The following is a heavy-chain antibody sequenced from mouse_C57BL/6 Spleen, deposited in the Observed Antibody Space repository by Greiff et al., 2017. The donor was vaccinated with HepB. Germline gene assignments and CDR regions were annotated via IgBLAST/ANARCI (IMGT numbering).Heavy chain of an antibody. D-gene: IGHD2-2*01. CDR1: GYTFTDYE. CDR2: IDPETGGT. V-gene: IGHV1-15*01. CDR3: TKMNYGYDDYAMDY. J-gene: IGHJ4*01. Sequence: VQLQQSGAELVRPGASVTLSCKASGYTFTDYEMHWVKQTPVHGLEWIGAIDPETGGTAYNQKFKGKAILTADKSSSTAYMELRSLTSEDSAVYYCTKMNYGYDDYAMDYWGQGTSVTVSS.